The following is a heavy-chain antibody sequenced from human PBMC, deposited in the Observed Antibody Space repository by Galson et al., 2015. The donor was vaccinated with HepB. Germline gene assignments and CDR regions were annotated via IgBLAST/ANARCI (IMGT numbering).Heavy chain of an antibody. D-gene: IGHD3-3*01. J-gene: IGHJ6*02. CDR2: IYWDDDK. Sequence: PALVKPTQTLTLTCTFSGFSLSTSGVGVGWIRQPPGKALEWLALIYWDDDKRYSPSLKSRLTITKDTSKNQVVLTMTNMDPVDTATYYCAHSRPPANYDFWSGYSRAQTYYYYGMDVWGQGTTVTVSS. CDR3: AHSRPPANYDFWSGYSRAQTYYYYGMDV. V-gene: IGHV2-5*02. CDR1: GFSLSTSGVG.